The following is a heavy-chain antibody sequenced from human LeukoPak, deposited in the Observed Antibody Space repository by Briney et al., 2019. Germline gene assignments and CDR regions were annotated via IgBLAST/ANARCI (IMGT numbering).Heavy chain of an antibody. CDR2: INPKSDVT. J-gene: IGHJ4*02. V-gene: IGHV1-2*02. D-gene: IGHD5-18*01. Sequence: ASVKVSCKASGYTFTDYYIHWVRQAPGQGFEWMGWINPKSDVTDYSEKFQGRVTMTTDTSISTAYMELSRLRSDDTALYYCARGGWSGYSYGSEPEKYFDYWGQGTLVTVSS. CDR3: ARGGWSGYSYGSEPEKYFDY. CDR1: GYTFTDYY.